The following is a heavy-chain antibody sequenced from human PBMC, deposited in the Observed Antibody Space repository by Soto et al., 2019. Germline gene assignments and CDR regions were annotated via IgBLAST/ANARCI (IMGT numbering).Heavy chain of an antibody. CDR2: ISAYNGNT. CDR3: ARAGQYYDSSGYAN. V-gene: IGHV1-18*01. D-gene: IGHD3-22*01. CDR1: GYSFATAG. J-gene: IGHJ4*02. Sequence: QVKLVQSGTEVKKPGASMKVSCKASGYSFATAGISWVRQAPGQGLEWMGWISAYNGNTNYDRKLQDRVTMTTNTSKSTAYLELRSLRSDDTAVYYCARAGQYYDSSGYANWGQGTLVTVSS.